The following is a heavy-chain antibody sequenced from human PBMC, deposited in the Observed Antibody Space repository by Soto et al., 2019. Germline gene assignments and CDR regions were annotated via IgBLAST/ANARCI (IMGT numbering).Heavy chain of an antibody. CDR3: AKDVRKSSGYNFDY. CDR1: GFTFSSYA. V-gene: IGHV3-23*01. J-gene: IGHJ4*02. D-gene: IGHD6-19*01. Sequence: GGSLRLSCAASGFTFSSYAMSWVRQAPGKGLEWVSAISGSGGSTYYADSVKGRFTISRDNSKNTLYLQMDSLRAEDTAVYYCAKDVRKSSGYNFDYWGQGTLVTVSS. CDR2: ISGSGGST.